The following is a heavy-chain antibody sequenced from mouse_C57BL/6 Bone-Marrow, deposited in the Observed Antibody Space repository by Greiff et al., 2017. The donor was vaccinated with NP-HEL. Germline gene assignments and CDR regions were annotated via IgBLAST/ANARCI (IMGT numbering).Heavy chain of an antibody. J-gene: IGHJ3*01. D-gene: IGHD2-1*01. Sequence: VQLQQSGAELVRPGASVKLSCTASGFNIKDYYMHWVKQRPEQGLEWIGRIDPEDGDTEYAPKFQGKATMTADTSSNTAYRQLSSLTSEDTAVYYCTTGRYGNYAWFAYWGQGTLVTVSA. CDR1: GFNIKDYY. CDR2: IDPEDGDT. CDR3: TTGRYGNYAWFAY. V-gene: IGHV14-1*01.